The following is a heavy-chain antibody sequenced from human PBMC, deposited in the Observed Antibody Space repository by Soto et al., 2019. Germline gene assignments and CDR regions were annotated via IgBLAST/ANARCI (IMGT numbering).Heavy chain of an antibody. D-gene: IGHD3-10*01. CDR2: IYSGGST. CDR1: GFTFSSYG. V-gene: IGHV3-66*01. Sequence: GGSLRLSCAASGFTFSSYGMHWVRQAPGKGLEWVSVIYSGGSTYYADSVKGRFTISRDNSKNTLYLQMNSLRAEDTAVYYCASCREYLGDYYGMDVWGQGTTVTVSS. CDR3: ASCREYLGDYYGMDV. J-gene: IGHJ6*02.